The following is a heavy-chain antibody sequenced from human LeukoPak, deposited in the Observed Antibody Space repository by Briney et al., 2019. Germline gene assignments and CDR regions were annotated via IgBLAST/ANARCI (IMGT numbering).Heavy chain of an antibody. CDR1: GFTFSNYA. CDR3: AKESPYAVGGTGRIYYFDY. J-gene: IGHJ4*02. V-gene: IGHV3-23*01. CDR2: ISNSGRT. Sequence: GGSLRLSCAASGFTFSNYAISWVRQAPGKGLEWVSAISNSGRTYYADSVKGRFTISRDNSKNTLHLQMNSLRAEDTAVYYCAKESPYAVGGTGRIYYFDYWGQGTLVTVSS. D-gene: IGHD1-26*01.